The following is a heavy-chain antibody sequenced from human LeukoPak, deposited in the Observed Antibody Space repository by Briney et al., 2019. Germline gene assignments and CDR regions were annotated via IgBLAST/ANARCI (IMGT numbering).Heavy chain of an antibody. J-gene: IGHJ4*02. CDR1: GFIFEDYG. V-gene: IGHV3-20*04. D-gene: IGHD3-22*01. CDR3: ARGPIYYDTSNYYYPFDY. CDR2: IKWNGDST. Sequence: GGSLRLSCATSGFIFEDYGMIWVRQAPEKGLEWVSAIKWNGDSTDYADSVKGRFIISRDNAKNSLYLQMNNLRAEDTALYYCARGPIYYDTSNYYYPFDYWGQGTLVTVSS.